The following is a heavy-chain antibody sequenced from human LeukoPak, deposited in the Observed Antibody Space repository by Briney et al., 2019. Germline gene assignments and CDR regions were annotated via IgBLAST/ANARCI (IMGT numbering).Heavy chain of an antibody. Sequence: SVKVSCKASGGTFSSYAISWVRQAPGQGLEWMGGIIPIFGTANYAQKFQGRVTITADESTSPAYMELSSLRSEDTAVYYCARGFYGDYRGINLNYFDYWGQGTLVTVSS. CDR2: IIPIFGTA. CDR1: GGTFSSYA. D-gene: IGHD4-17*01. V-gene: IGHV1-69*13. CDR3: ARGFYGDYRGINLNYFDY. J-gene: IGHJ4*02.